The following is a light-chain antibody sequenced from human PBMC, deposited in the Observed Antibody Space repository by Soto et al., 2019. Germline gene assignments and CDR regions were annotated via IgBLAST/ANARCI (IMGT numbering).Light chain of an antibody. CDR2: GAS. Sequence: ETVMTQSPATLSVSPGERATLSCRASQSVSSNLAWYQQKPGQSPRLLIYGASTRATGIPARFSGSGSGTEFTLTISSLQSEDFAVYYCQQYGSSPRVTFGQGTRLEIK. J-gene: IGKJ5*01. CDR3: QQYGSSPRVT. CDR1: QSVSSN. V-gene: IGKV3-15*01.